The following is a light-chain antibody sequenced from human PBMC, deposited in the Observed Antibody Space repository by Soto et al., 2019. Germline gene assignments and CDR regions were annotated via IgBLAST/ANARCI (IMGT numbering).Light chain of an antibody. CDR3: QQYNNWPLT. CDR1: QSVSTN. J-gene: IGKJ3*01. Sequence: EIVMTQSPATLSVSPGERATLSCRASQSVSTNLAWYHQKPGQAPRLLIYGASTRVTGTPARFSGYGSGTEFTLTISILQSEDFAVYYCQQYNNWPLTFGPGTKVDIK. CDR2: GAS. V-gene: IGKV3-15*01.